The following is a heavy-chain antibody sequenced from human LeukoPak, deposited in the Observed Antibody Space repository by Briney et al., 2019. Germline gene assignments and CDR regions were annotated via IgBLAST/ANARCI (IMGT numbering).Heavy chain of an antibody. CDR1: GGSICGGSYY. V-gene: IGHV4-61*02. Sequence: SQTLSLTSTVSGGSICGGSYYWSWIRQPAGKGLEWIGRIYTSGSTNYNPSLKSRVTISVDTSTNQFSLKLSSVTAADTAVYYCARTHPMITFGGVIRYYFDYWGQGTLVTVSS. D-gene: IGHD3-16*01. CDR2: IYTSGST. J-gene: IGHJ4*02. CDR3: ARTHPMITFGGVIRYYFDY.